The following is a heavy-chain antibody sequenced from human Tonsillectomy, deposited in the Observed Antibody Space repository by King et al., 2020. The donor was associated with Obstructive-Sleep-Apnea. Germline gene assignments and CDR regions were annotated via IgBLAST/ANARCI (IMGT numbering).Heavy chain of an antibody. CDR2: ISSSSTYI. CDR1: GFTFSSYS. D-gene: IGHD6-13*01. CDR3: ARVYIAAAGHTLDY. Sequence: VQLVESGGGLVKPGGSLRLSCAASGFTFSSYSMNWVRQASRKGLEWGSTISSSSTYINYADSVKGRFTSSRDKAKNSLYLQMNSLRAEDTAVYYCARVYIAAAGHTLDYWGQGTLVTVSS. J-gene: IGHJ4*02. V-gene: IGHV3-21*01.